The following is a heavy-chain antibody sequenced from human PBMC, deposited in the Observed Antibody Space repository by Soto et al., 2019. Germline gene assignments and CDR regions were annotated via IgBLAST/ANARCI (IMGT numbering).Heavy chain of an antibody. D-gene: IGHD3-3*01. J-gene: IGHJ6*03. V-gene: IGHV4-39*01. Sequence: SETLSLTCTVSGGSISSSSYYWGWIRQPPGKGLEWIGSIYYSGSTYYNPSLKSRVTISVDTSKNQFSLKLSSVTAADTAVYYCARLNYDFWSGYYTGLPYYYYYMDVWGKGTTVTVSS. CDR1: GGSISSSSYY. CDR2: IYYSGST. CDR3: ARLNYDFWSGYYTGLPYYYYYMDV.